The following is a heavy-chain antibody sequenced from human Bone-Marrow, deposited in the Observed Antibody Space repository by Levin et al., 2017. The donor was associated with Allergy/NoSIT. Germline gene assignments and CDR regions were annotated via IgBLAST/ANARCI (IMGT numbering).Heavy chain of an antibody. Sequence: VASVKVSCKASGGTFSSYAISWVRQAPGQGLEWMGGIIPIFGTANYAQKFQGRVTITADESTSTAYMELSSLRSEDTAVYYCASQRIVVVAATLGDYWGQGTLVTVSS. V-gene: IGHV1-69*13. J-gene: IGHJ4*02. CDR1: GGTFSSYA. D-gene: IGHD2-15*01. CDR2: IIPIFGTA. CDR3: ASQRIVVVAATLGDY.